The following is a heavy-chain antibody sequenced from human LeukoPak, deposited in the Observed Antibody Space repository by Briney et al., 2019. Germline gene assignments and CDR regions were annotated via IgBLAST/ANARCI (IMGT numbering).Heavy chain of an antibody. D-gene: IGHD3-16*01. V-gene: IGHV5-51*01. CDR2: IYPGDSDT. CDR3: VRLDDYAGGY. Sequence: GESLKISCKGFGYSFTSYWIAWVRQMPGKGLEWMGVIYPGDSDTTYSPAFQGQVTISADKSISTAYLQWSSLKASDTAIYHCVRLDDYAGGYWGQGTLVTVSS. CDR1: GYSFTSYW. J-gene: IGHJ4*02.